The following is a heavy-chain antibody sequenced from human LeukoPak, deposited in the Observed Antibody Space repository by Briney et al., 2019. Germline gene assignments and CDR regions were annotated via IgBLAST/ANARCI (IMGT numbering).Heavy chain of an antibody. CDR3: ARGNSSSYYYYYYYMDV. V-gene: IGHV4-39*07. D-gene: IGHD6-6*01. Sequence: SETLSLTCTVSGGSISSSSYYWGWIRQPPGKGLEWIGSIYYSGSTYYNPSLKSRVTISVDTSKNQFSLKLSSVTAADTAVYYCARGNSSSYYYYYYYMDVWGKGTTVTVSS. CDR1: GGSISSSSYY. CDR2: IYYSGST. J-gene: IGHJ6*03.